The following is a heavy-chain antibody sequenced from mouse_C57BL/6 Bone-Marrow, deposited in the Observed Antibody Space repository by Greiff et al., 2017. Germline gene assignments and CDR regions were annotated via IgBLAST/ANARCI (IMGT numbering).Heavy chain of an antibody. CDR2: ISGGGGNT. Sequence: DVHLVESGGGLVKPGGSLKLSCAASGFTFSSYTMSWVRQTPEKRLEWVATISGGGGNTYYPDSVKGRFTISRDNAKNTLYLQMSSLRSEDTALYYCARKDYDVPWFAYWGQGTLVTVSA. J-gene: IGHJ3*01. D-gene: IGHD2-4*01. CDR3: ARKDYDVPWFAY. V-gene: IGHV5-9*01. CDR1: GFTFSSYT.